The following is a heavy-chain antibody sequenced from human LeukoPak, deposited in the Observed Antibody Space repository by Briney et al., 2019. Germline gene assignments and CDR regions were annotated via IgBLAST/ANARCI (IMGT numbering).Heavy chain of an antibody. V-gene: IGHV1-18*01. J-gene: IGHJ4*02. Sequence: ASVTVSCKASGYSFTSYGISWVRQAPGQGLEWMGWINAYNGNTNYAQKLQGRVTMTTDTSTSTAYMELRSLRSDDTAVYYCARVRGYCSGGSCSYSFDYWGQGTLVTVSS. CDR3: ARVRGYCSGGSCSYSFDY. CDR2: INAYNGNT. D-gene: IGHD2-15*01. CDR1: GYSFTSYG.